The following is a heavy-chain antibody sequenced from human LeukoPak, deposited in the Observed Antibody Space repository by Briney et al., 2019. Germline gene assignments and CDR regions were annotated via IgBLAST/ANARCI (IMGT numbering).Heavy chain of an antibody. CDR3: ARGPIAAAGTWHNWFDP. CDR1: GYTFTSYD. CDR2: ISAYNGNT. D-gene: IGHD6-13*01. J-gene: IGHJ5*02. V-gene: IGHV1-18*01. Sequence: ASVKVSCKASGYTFTSYDINWVRQAPGQGLEWMGWISAYNGNTHYAQKLQDRVTMTTDTSTSTAYMELRSLRSDDTAVYYCARGPIAAAGTWHNWFDPWGQGTLVTVSS.